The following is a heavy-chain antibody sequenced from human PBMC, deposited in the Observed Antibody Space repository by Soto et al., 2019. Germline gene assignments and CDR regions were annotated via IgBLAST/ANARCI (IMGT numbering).Heavy chain of an antibody. CDR1: GYAFTSYG. J-gene: IGHJ4*02. D-gene: IGHD3-16*01. CDR2: ISAYNGNT. Sequence: ASVKVSCKASGYAFTSYGISWVRQAPGQGLEWMGWISAYNGNTNYAQKLQGRVTMTTDTSTSTAYMELRSLRSDDTAVYYCACGSSSMILPDYWGQGTLVTVSS. CDR3: ACGSSSMILPDY. V-gene: IGHV1-18*01.